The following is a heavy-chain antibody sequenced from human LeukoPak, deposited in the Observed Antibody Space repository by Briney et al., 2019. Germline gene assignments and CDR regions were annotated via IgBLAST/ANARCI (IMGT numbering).Heavy chain of an antibody. V-gene: IGHV3-30-3*01. J-gene: IGHJ3*02. CDR2: ISYDGSNK. Sequence: GGSLRLSCAASGFTVSSNYMSWVRQAPGKGLEWVAVISYDGSNKYYADSVKGRFTISRDNSKNTLYLQMNSLRAEDTAVYYCARPLLGKYYDFWRGYWEAFDIWGQGTMVTVSS. CDR1: GFTVSSNY. D-gene: IGHD3-3*01. CDR3: ARPLLGKYYDFWRGYWEAFDI.